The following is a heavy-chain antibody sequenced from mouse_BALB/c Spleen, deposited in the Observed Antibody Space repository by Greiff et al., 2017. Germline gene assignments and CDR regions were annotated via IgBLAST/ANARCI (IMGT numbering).Heavy chain of an antibody. D-gene: IGHD2-14*01. CDR3: ARLYRYAMDY. CDR2: IYPYNGGT. CDR1: GYTFTDYN. V-gene: IGHV1S29*02. J-gene: IGHJ4*01. Sequence: VQLQQSGPELVKPGASVKISCKASGYTFTDYNMHWVKQSHGKSLEWIGYIYPYNGGTGYNQKFKSKATLTVDNSSSTAYMELRSLTSEDSAVYYCARLYRYAMDYWGQGTSVTVSS.